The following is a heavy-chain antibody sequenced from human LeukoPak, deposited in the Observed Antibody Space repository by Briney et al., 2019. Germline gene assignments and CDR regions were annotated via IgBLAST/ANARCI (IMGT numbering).Heavy chain of an antibody. CDR3: VRGGPYGDYDAY. J-gene: IGHJ4*02. D-gene: IGHD4-17*01. CDR2: ISSDSSYT. CDR1: GFTSSDYY. Sequence: PRGSLRLSCAVSGFTSSDYYMSWIRQAPGKGLECVSYISSDSSYTHYADSVRGRFTISRDNAKNSLYLQMNSLRAEDTAMYYCVRGGPYGDYDAYWGQGTLVTVSS. V-gene: IGHV3-11*06.